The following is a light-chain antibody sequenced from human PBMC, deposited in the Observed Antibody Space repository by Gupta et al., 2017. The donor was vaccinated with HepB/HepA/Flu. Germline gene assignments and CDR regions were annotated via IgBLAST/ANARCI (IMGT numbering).Light chain of an antibody. V-gene: IGLV3-1*01. J-gene: IGLJ1*01. CDR2: ENN. CDR3: REWGSDSEV. Sequence: SYEVTQPPSVSVSPGQTATISCSGHKLGNKYTSWYQQKQGQSPVLFSYENNKRPSGIPERVSRSNSGNTVTLTSSGAQAMEDSYYYCREWGSDSEVVATGTK. CDR1: KLGNKY.